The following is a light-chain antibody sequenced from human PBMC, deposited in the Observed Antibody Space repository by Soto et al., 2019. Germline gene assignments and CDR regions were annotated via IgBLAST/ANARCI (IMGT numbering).Light chain of an antibody. Sequence: ENVLTQSPGSLSLSPGERATLSCRASQSVSSSYLAWYQQKPGQAPRLLIYGASSRAAGIPDRFSGSGSGTDFTLTISRLEPEDFAVYYCQQHGSSPLTFGGGTKGDIK. CDR1: QSVSSSY. CDR2: GAS. J-gene: IGKJ4*01. V-gene: IGKV3-20*01. CDR3: QQHGSSPLT.